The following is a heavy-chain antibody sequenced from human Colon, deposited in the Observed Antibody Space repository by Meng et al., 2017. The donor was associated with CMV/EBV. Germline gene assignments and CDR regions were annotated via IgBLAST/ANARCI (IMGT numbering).Heavy chain of an antibody. CDR3: AKDRWGVSVGGSDY. D-gene: IGHD3-16*01. J-gene: IGHJ4*02. CDR2: ISASGGNT. CDR1: GFTFSRNW. V-gene: IGHV3-23*01. Sequence: GGSLRLSCAASGFTFSRNWMTWVRQAPGKGLEWVSRISASGGNTYYADSVKGRFSVSRDNSNSTLFLQLNSLRAEDTAIYYCAKDRWGVSVGGSDYWGQGTLVTVSS.